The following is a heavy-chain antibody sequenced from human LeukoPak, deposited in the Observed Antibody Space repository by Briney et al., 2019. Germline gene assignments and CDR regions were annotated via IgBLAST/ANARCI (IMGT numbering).Heavy chain of an antibody. D-gene: IGHD5-24*01. CDR1: GYTFTDHY. Sequence: GASVKVSCKASGYTFTDHYMHWVRQAPGQGLEWMGLINPGGGNTNYAQNFQGRVTMTRDTSASTVYMQLSSLRSEDTAMYYCARIRDGYNDAYDIWGQGTVVTVPS. V-gene: IGHV1-46*01. J-gene: IGHJ3*02. CDR3: ARIRDGYNDAYDI. CDR2: INPGGGNT.